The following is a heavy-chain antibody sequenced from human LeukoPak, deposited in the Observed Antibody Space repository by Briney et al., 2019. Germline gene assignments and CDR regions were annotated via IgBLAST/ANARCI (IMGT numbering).Heavy chain of an antibody. Sequence: PGGSLRLSCAASGFTFSGSAIHGVGQSSGKGLEWVGQIDKKDKGYATATAYAASVKGRFTISRDDSINTAYLQMKSLKTEDTAPYYCTSCSGTYNWFDPWGQGTLVTVSS. CDR2: IDKKDKGYATAT. CDR1: GFTFSGSA. D-gene: IGHD1-26*01. J-gene: IGHJ5*02. V-gene: IGHV3-73*01. CDR3: TSCSGTYNWFDP.